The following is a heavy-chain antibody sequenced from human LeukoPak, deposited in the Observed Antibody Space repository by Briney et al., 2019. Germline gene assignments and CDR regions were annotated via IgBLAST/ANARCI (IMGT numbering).Heavy chain of an antibody. D-gene: IGHD2-2*01. CDR3: ARQGAYCSSTSCRRWFDP. CDR2: IYYSGST. V-gene: IGHV4-39*01. CDR1: GGSISSSSYY. J-gene: IGHJ5*02. Sequence: PSETLSLTCTVSGGSISSSSYYWGWIRQPPGKGLEWIGSIYYSGSTYYSPSLKSRVTISVDTSKNQFSLKLSSVTAADTAVYYCARQGAYCSSTSCRRWFDPWGQGTLVTVSS.